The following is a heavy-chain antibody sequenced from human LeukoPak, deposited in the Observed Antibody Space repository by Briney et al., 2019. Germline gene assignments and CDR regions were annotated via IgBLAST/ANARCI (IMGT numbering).Heavy chain of an antibody. Sequence: GGSLRLSCAASGFRFSSYSMNWVRQAPGKGLEWVSYISRSSSTRYYADSVKGRFTISRDNSKSTLFLQMNSLRDEDTAVYYCAKDGDGGSYYVLFDYWGQGALVTVSS. V-gene: IGHV3-48*02. CDR1: GFRFSSYS. J-gene: IGHJ4*02. CDR2: ISRSSSTR. CDR3: AKDGDGGSYYVLFDY. D-gene: IGHD1-26*01.